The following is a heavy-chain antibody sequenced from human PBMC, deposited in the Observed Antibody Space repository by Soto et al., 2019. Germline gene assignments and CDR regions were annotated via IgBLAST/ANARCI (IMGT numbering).Heavy chain of an antibody. Sequence: TLSLTCAVSGGSISSGDYSWNWVRQPPGKGLEWIGFIYHSGGTYYNPSLKSRVTISVDTSKNQFSLKLSSVTAADTAMYYCARGSASDYGMDVWGQGTTVTVSS. J-gene: IGHJ6*02. CDR3: ARGSASDYGMDV. V-gene: IGHV4-30-2*01. CDR1: GGSISSGDYS. D-gene: IGHD6-25*01. CDR2: IYHSGGT.